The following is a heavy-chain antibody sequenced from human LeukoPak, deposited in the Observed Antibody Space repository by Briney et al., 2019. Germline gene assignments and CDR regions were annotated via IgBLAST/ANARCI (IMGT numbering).Heavy chain of an antibody. J-gene: IGHJ4*02. CDR2: ISGGGSTT. CDR1: GFTLSSSA. D-gene: IGHD3-16*01. CDR3: AKGYVTTGYFDY. V-gene: IGHV3-23*01. Sequence: QPGESLRLSCAASGFTLSSSAISWVRQAPGKGLEWVSAISGGGSTTYYADSVKGRFTISRDNSKNTLFLQMNSLRAEDTALYYCAKGYVTTGYFDYWGQGTLVTVSS.